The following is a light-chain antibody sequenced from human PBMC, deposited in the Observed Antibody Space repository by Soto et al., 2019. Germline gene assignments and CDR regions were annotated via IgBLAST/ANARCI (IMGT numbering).Light chain of an antibody. Sequence: ERVMTQSPATLSVSPGERATLSCRASQSVGSNLAWYQQKPGQAPRLLIYGASTRATGIPARFSGSGSETEFTLTISSLQSEDFAVYYCQQYNNWPLTFGGGTKVEIK. CDR3: QQYNNWPLT. V-gene: IGKV3-15*01. J-gene: IGKJ4*01. CDR1: QSVGSN. CDR2: GAS.